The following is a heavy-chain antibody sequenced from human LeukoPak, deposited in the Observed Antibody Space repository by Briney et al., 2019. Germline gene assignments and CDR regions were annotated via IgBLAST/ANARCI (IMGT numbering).Heavy chain of an antibody. V-gene: IGHV2-5*01. Sequence: AGPTLLRATQTLTLTCTFSGFSLSTSGVGVGWVRQPPGEALERLALISWNGDKWYSPSLKSRLTINKDTSKNQVVLTMTNMDPVDTARYYCTHHPGPWGQGTLVTVSS. CDR2: ISWNGDK. J-gene: IGHJ5*02. CDR3: THHPGP. CDR1: GFSLSTSGVG. D-gene: IGHD1-14*01.